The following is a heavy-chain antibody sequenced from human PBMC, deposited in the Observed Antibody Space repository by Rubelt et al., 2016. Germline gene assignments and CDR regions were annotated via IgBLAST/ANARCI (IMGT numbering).Heavy chain of an antibody. CDR2: IYYSGST. D-gene: IGHD6-19*01. V-gene: IGHV4-59*08. Sequence: QVQLQESGPGLVKPSETLSLTCTVSGGSISSYYWSWIRQPPGKGLEWIGYIYYSGSTNYNPSLKSRVTISVDTSKNQFSLKLSSVTAADTAVYYCASIAVAGTVDYWGQGTLVTVSS. CDR3: ASIAVAGTVDY. CDR1: GGSISSYY. J-gene: IGHJ4*02.